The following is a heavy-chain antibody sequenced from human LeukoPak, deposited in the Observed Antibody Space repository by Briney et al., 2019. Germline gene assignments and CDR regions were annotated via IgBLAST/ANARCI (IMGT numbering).Heavy chain of an antibody. D-gene: IGHD3-22*01. J-gene: IGHJ4*02. CDR3: ARTDYSSGYFPFDY. V-gene: IGHV4-31*03. CDR2: ITYSRST. Sequence: SETLSLTCTVSGGSISSGGYYWSWIRQHPGKGLEWIGYITYSRSTYYDPSLKSRVTISVDTSKNQFSLKLSSVTAADTAVYYCARTDYSSGYFPFDYWGQGTLVTVSS. CDR1: GGSISSGGYY.